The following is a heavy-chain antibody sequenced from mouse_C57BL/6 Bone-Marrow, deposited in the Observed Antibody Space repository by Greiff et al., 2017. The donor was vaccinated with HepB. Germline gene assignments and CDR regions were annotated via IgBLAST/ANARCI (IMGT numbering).Heavy chain of an antibody. CDR2: ISNGGGST. J-gene: IGHJ2*01. CDR1: GFTFSDYY. CDR3: ARLTGTLYFDY. D-gene: IGHD4-1*01. Sequence: VKLVESGGGLVQPGGSLKLSCAASGFTFSDYYMYWVRQTPEKRLEWVAYISNGGGSTYYPDTVKGRFTISRDNAKNTLYLQMSRLKSEDTAMYYCARLTGTLYFDYWGQGTTLTVSS. V-gene: IGHV5-12*01.